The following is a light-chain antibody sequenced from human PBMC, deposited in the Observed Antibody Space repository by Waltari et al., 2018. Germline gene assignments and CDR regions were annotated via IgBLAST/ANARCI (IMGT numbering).Light chain of an antibody. Sequence: EIVLTQSPATLSLSPGERATLPCRASQSVSSYLAWSQQKPGQAPRLLLYDASNRATGIPARFSGSGSGTDFTLTISSLEPEDFAVYYCQQRSNWPPAFGQGTRLEIK. CDR1: QSVSSY. CDR2: DAS. V-gene: IGKV3-11*01. J-gene: IGKJ5*01. CDR3: QQRSNWPPA.